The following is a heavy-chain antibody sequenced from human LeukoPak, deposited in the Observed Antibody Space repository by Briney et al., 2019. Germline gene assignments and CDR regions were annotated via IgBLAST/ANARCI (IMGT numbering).Heavy chain of an antibody. Sequence: GGSLRLSCEASGFSVSYNYMSWVRQAPGKGLEWVSVVYSGGKIYYGDSVQGRFTISRDIPKNRLYLQMNRLRVDDTAVYYCARTSSSFHYYFDYWGQGTLVTVSS. CDR2: VYSGGKI. V-gene: IGHV3-66*01. CDR1: GFSVSYNY. D-gene: IGHD6-13*01. J-gene: IGHJ4*02. CDR3: ARTSSSFHYYFDY.